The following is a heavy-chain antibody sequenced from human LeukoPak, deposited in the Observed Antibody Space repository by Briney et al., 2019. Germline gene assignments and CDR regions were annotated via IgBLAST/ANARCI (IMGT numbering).Heavy chain of an antibody. CDR2: IKNDGSEK. CDR1: GFTLSRYW. CDR3: ARANYRLDY. V-gene: IGHV3-7*01. D-gene: IGHD5-24*01. Sequence: PGGSLRLSCAASGFTLSRYWMSWVRQAPGKGLEWVATIKNDGSEKYYVDSVRGRFTISRDNARNSLYLQLNSLRAEDTAVYYCARANYRLDYWGQGTLVTVSS. J-gene: IGHJ4*02.